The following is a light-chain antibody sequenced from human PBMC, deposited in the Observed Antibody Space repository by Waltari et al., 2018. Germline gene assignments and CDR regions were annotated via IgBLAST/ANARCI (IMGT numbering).Light chain of an antibody. Sequence: DIQMTQSPSSLSASIGDRVTITCQASQDITNYLNLYQHKPGRAPKLLIYDGNNLETGVPSRFSGSGFETDFTFTISSLQPDDIAIYYCQHSDNLPLFTFGPGTKVDI. J-gene: IGKJ3*01. CDR1: QDITNY. V-gene: IGKV1-33*01. CDR3: QHSDNLPLFT. CDR2: DGN.